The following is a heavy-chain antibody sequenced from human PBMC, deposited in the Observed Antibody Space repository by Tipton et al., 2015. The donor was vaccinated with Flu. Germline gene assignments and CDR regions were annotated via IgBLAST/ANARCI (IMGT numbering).Heavy chain of an antibody. J-gene: IGHJ4*02. V-gene: IGHV3-7*01. CDR3: AKGTVSGPWYYDS. CDR1: GFMFSEFW. CDR2: IKEDGSEK. Sequence: SLRLSCASSGFMFSEFWMNWVRQAPGKGPEWVSSIKEDGSEKYYVDSVKGRFTVSRDNAKESLYLQMNGLKDADTGIYYCAKGTVSGPWYYDSWGQGTLVTVSS. D-gene: IGHD6-19*01.